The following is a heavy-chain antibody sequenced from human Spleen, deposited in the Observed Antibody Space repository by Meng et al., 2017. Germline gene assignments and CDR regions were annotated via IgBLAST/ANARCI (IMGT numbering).Heavy chain of an antibody. CDR1: AYASGTYG. Sequence: QVHLLQSGPEVKKPGASVMVSCTASAYASGTYGISWVRQAPGQGLEWMGWFVNYGDTYPAPKFQGRVTMTTDIYTNTVFMELRSLTSDDTAVYYCVKGTPGRSYCDYWGPGTLVTVSS. CDR2: FVNYGDT. CDR3: VKGTPGRSYCDY. D-gene: IGHD3-10*01. V-gene: IGHV1-18*01. J-gene: IGHJ4*02.